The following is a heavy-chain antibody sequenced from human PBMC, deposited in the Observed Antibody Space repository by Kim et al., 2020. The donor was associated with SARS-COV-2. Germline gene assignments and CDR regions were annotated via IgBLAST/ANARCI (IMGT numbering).Heavy chain of an antibody. CDR3: ARGPDTAMVNYYFDY. V-gene: IGHV1-69*04. D-gene: IGHD5-18*01. Sequence: KFQGRVTITADKSTSTAYMELSSLRSEDTAVYYCARGPDTAMVNYYFDYWGQGTLVTVSS. J-gene: IGHJ4*02.